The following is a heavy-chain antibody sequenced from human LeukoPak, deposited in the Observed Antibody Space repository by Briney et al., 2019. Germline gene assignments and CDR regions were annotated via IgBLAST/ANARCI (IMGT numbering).Heavy chain of an antibody. J-gene: IGHJ5*02. CDR2: MYYRGST. D-gene: IGHD2-2*02. Sequence: PSETLSLTCTVSGGSISSSSHYWGWIRQPPGKGLEWIGSMYYRGSTYHNPSLKSRVTISVDTSKNQFSLKLSSVTAADTAVYYCARRAVVPAAIFLSRWFDPWGQGTLVTVSS. V-gene: IGHV4-39*07. CDR1: GGSISSSSHY. CDR3: ARRAVVPAAIFLSRWFDP.